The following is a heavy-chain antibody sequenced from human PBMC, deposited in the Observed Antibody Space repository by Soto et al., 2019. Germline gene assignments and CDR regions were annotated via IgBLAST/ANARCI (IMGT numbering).Heavy chain of an antibody. Sequence: ASVKVSWKVCGYGLRELSMHWVRQAPGKGLEWMGSFDPENGETIYAQKFQGRVTMTEDTSTDTAYMQLSSLRSDDTAVYYCATDVHPLELGYWGLGTLVTVSS. CDR2: FDPENGET. CDR1: GYGLRELS. J-gene: IGHJ4*01. V-gene: IGHV1-24*01. CDR3: ATDVHPLELGY. D-gene: IGHD3-10*01.